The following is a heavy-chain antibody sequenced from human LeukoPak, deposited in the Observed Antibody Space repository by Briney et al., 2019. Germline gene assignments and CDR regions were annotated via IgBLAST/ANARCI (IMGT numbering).Heavy chain of an antibody. CDR3: AAAVTTGRAEHY. D-gene: IGHD4-17*01. CDR1: GFTFSSYA. Sequence: GGSLRLSCAASGFTFSSYAMTWVRQAPGKGLEWVSSINNGGTDTYYADSVKGRFTISRDNSKNILYLQINSLSADDTAVYYCAAAVTTGRAEHYWGQGTLVTVSS. V-gene: IGHV3-23*01. CDR2: INNGGTDT. J-gene: IGHJ4*02.